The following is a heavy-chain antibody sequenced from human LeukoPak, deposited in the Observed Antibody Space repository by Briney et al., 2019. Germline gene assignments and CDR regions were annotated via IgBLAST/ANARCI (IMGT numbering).Heavy chain of an antibody. D-gene: IGHD4-17*01. CDR1: GGSISSSSYY. CDR2: IYYSGST. Sequence: SETLSLTCTVSGGSISSSSYYWGWIRQPPGKGLEWIGSIYYSGSTYYDPSLKSRVTISVDTSKNQFSLKLSSVTAADTAVYYCARGPMAPPGDGDYLPFDYWGQGTLVTVSS. J-gene: IGHJ4*02. V-gene: IGHV4-39*07. CDR3: ARGPMAPPGDGDYLPFDY.